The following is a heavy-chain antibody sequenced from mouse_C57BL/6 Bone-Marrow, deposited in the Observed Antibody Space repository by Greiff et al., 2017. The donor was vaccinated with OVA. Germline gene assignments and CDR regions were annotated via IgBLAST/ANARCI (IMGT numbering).Heavy chain of an antibody. CDR1: GYAFTNYL. CDR3: AREEGDLLFDD. J-gene: IGHJ2*01. V-gene: IGHV1-54*01. Sequence: VQLQESGAELVRPGTSVKVSCKASGYAFTNYLIEWVKQRPGQGLEWIGVINPGSGGTNYNEKFKGKATLTADKSSSTAYMQLSSLTSEDSAVYFCAREEGDLLFDDWGQGTTLTVSS. D-gene: IGHD3-3*01. CDR2: INPGSGGT.